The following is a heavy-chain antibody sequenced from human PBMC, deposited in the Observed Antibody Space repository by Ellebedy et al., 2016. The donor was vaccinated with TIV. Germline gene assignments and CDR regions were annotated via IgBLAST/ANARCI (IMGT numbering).Heavy chain of an antibody. Sequence: AASVKVSCKASGYTFTTYKMHWVRQAPGQGLEWMGIISANAGSARYAQKVQGRVTLTRDTSTRTVYMELTSLRSEDTAVYYCARDGNNWEDSEYWGQGTLVTVSS. CDR2: ISANAGSA. CDR3: ARDGNNWEDSEY. J-gene: IGHJ4*02. CDR1: GYTFTTYK. V-gene: IGHV1-46*01. D-gene: IGHD1-20*01.